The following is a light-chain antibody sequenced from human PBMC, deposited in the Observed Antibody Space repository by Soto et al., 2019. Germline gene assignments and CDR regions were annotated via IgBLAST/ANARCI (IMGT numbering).Light chain of an antibody. CDR2: PAP. J-gene: IGKJ4*01. CDR3: QKYKSAPSLT. V-gene: IGKV1-27*01. Sequence: DIQMTQSPSSLSASVGDRVTITCRASQGISNFLAWYQHKPGKVPKLLIYPAPTLQSGGPSRFSGSGSGTDFTRTISSLQPEDVATYYCQKYKSAPSLTFGGGTKVEIK. CDR1: QGISNF.